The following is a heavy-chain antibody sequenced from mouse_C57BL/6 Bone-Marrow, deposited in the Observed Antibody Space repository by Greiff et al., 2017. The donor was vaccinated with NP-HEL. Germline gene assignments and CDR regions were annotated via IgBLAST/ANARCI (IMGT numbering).Heavy chain of an antibody. CDR3: TTSNWGAMDY. CDR2: IDPENGDT. CDR1: GFNIKDDY. Sequence: EVKLEESGAELVRPGASVKLSCTASGFNIKDDYMHWVKQRPEQGLEWIGWIDPENGDTEYASKFQGKATITADTSSNTAYLQFSSLTSEDTAVYYCTTSNWGAMDYWGQGTSVTVSS. D-gene: IGHD2-5*01. J-gene: IGHJ4*01. V-gene: IGHV14-4*01.